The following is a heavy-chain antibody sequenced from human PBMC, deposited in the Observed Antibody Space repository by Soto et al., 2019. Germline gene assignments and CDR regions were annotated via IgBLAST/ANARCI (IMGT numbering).Heavy chain of an antibody. CDR3: AGMPYTSGLRFDP. J-gene: IGHJ5*02. CDR1: GDSYSISTYS. D-gene: IGHD6-19*01. CDR2: IYQSGVT. V-gene: IGHV4-30-2*01. Sequence: SETLSLTCNMSGDSYSISTYSWIWIRHPPGKALQWIGFIYQSGVTSYNPSLASRVSISLDRSNNQCSLKLKSVTAADTAVYFCAGMPYTSGLRFDPWGPGTLVTVSS.